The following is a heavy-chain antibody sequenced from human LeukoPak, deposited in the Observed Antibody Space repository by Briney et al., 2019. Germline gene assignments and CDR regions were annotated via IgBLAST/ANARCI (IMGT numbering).Heavy chain of an antibody. V-gene: IGHV3-48*04. D-gene: IGHD2-15*01. J-gene: IGHJ6*02. Sequence: PGGSLRLPCEASGFTFSNAWMNWVRQAPGKSLEWISYISSSGSTIHYADSVKGRFTISRDNAKNSLYLQMNSLRAEDTAVFYCARVGVVAAAYAKYYNYHMDVWGQGTTVTVSS. CDR1: GFTFSNAW. CDR2: ISSSGSTI. CDR3: ARVGVVAAAYAKYYNYHMDV.